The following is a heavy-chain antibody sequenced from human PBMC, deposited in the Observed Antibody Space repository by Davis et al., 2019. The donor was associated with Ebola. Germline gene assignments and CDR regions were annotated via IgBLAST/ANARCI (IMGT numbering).Heavy chain of an antibody. V-gene: IGHV4-59*01. CDR2: IYYSGST. CDR3: ARGGGGNGWYAGFDY. CDR1: SGSISSYY. D-gene: IGHD6-19*01. J-gene: IGHJ4*02. Sequence: MPSETLSLTCTVSSGSISSYYWSWIRQPPGRGLEWIGYIYYSGSTNYNPSLKSRVTISVDTSRTQFSLKLGSVTAAGTAVYYCARGGGGNGWYAGFDYWGQGALVTVSS.